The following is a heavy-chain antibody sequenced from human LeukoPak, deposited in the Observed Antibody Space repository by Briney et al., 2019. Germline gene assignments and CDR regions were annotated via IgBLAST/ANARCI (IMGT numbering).Heavy chain of an antibody. Sequence: GRSLRLSCAASGFNFSNNLLHWVRQAPGKGLEWVAVSSFDGTKKYYADSVKGRFVISGDNSKNTLYLQMNSLRAEDTAAYYCARVGNSSGWHDAFVYFDSWGQGVLVTVSS. D-gene: IGHD6-19*01. J-gene: IGHJ4*02. CDR1: GFNFSNNL. CDR3: ARVGNSSGWHDAFVYFDS. V-gene: IGHV3-30*09. CDR2: SSFDGTKK.